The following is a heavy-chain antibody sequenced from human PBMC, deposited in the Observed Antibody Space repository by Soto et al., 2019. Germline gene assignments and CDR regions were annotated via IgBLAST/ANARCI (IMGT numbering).Heavy chain of an antibody. CDR1: GFTFSSYA. CDR2: ITDTGDMT. CDR3: AKDLGYSNDYYVGS. J-gene: IGHJ6*04. V-gene: IGHV3-23*01. D-gene: IGHD5-12*01. Sequence: GGSLRLSCAASGFTFSSYAMTWVRQAPGKGLEWVSAITDTGDMTYYSDSVKGRFTISRDNSKNTLYLQMNTLRAEDTAVYFCAKDLGYSNDYYVGSWGKGTMVTASS.